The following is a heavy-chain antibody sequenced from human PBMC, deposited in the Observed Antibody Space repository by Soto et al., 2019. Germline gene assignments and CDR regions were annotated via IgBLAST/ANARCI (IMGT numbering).Heavy chain of an antibody. V-gene: IGHV1-3*01. J-gene: IGHJ5*02. CDR1: GYTFTSYA. Sequence: ASVKVSCKASGYTFTSYAMHWVRQAPGQRLEWMGWINAGNGNTKYSQKFQGRVTITRDTSASTAYMELSSLRSEDTAVYYCARGNVVVTAIDWFDPWGQGTLVTVS. D-gene: IGHD2-21*02. CDR2: INAGNGNT. CDR3: ARGNVVVTAIDWFDP.